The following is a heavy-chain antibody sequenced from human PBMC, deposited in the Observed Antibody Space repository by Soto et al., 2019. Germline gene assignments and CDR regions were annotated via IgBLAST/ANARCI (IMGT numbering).Heavy chain of an antibody. CDR1: GFTFSSYA. J-gene: IGHJ6*02. CDR2: ISFDETST. Sequence: GGSLRLSCAASGFTFSSYAMSWVRQAPGKGLVWVSRISFDETSTNYADSVKGRFTISRDNAKNTLYLQMNSLRVEDTAVYHCVRGAAAGYFGVDVWGQGTTVTVSS. CDR3: VRGAAAGYFGVDV. V-gene: IGHV3-74*01. D-gene: IGHD6-13*01.